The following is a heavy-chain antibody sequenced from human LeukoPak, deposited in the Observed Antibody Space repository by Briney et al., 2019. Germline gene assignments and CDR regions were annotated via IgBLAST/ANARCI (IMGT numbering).Heavy chain of an antibody. CDR1: GYTFTSYG. CDR3: ARAVPYSSGWSVSYYFYMDV. Sequence: ASVKVSCKASGYTFTSYGISWVRQAPGQGLEWMGWISVYNGNTNYAQKIQGRVTMTTDTSTSTAYMELRSLRSDDTAVYYCARAVPYSSGWSVSYYFYMDVWGKGTTVTISS. D-gene: IGHD6-19*01. V-gene: IGHV1-18*01. J-gene: IGHJ6*03. CDR2: ISVYNGNT.